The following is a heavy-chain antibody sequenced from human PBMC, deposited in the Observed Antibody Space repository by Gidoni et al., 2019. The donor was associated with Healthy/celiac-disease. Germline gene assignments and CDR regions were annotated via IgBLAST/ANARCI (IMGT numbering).Heavy chain of an antibody. D-gene: IGHD5-12*01. Sequence: QVQLVASGGGLVKPGGSLRLSCAASGFTFSDYYRSWIRQAPGKGLEWVSYISSSSSYTNYADSVKGRFTISRDNAKNSLYLQMNSLRAEDTAVYYCSREMATTHLYYYGMDVWGQGTTVTVSS. CDR2: ISSSSSYT. V-gene: IGHV3-11*06. CDR3: SREMATTHLYYYGMDV. J-gene: IGHJ6*02. CDR1: GFTFSDYY.